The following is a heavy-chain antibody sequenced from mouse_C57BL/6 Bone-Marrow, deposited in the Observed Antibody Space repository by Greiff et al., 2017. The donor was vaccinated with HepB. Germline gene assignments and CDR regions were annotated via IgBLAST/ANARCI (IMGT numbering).Heavy chain of an antibody. J-gene: IGHJ4*01. CDR1: GYTFTSYG. Sequence: QVQLKQSGAELARPGASVKLSCKASGYTFTSYGISWVKQRTGQGLEWIGEIYPRSGNTYYNEKFKGKATLTADKSSSTAYMELRSLTSEDSAVYFCARRGTVDYWGQGTSVTVSS. D-gene: IGHD3-3*01. CDR2: IYPRSGNT. CDR3: ARRGTVDY. V-gene: IGHV1-81*01.